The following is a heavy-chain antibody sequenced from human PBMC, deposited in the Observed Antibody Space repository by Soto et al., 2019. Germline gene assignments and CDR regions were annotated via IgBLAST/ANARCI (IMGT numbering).Heavy chain of an antibody. J-gene: IGHJ5*02. Sequence: EVQLVESGGGLVQPGGSLILSCAASGFTFSTYWMHWIRQVPGKGLEWVSRINSDASHTYYADSVKGRFTISRDNAKNTLNLAMNSLKAEDTAVYYFVRYGHCITTSSYWNWFDPCGQGTLVTVSS. CDR2: INSDASHT. V-gene: IGHV3-74*01. CDR1: GFTFSTYW. D-gene: IGHD2-2*01. CDR3: VRYGHCITTSSYWNWFDP.